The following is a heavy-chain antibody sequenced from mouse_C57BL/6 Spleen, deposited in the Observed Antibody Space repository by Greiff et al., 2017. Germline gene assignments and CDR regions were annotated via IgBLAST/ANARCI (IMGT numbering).Heavy chain of an antibody. J-gene: IGHJ4*01. V-gene: IGHV1-55*01. CDR1: GYTFTSYW. CDR2: IYPGSGST. D-gene: IGHD3-1*01. Sequence: QVQLQQPGAELVKPGASVKMSCKASGYTFTSYWITWVKQRPGQGLEWIGDIYPGSGSTNYNEKFKSKATLTVDTSSSTAYMQLSSLTSEDSAVYYCARGGSSRGCYAMDYWGQGTSVTVSS. CDR3: ARGGSSRGCYAMDY.